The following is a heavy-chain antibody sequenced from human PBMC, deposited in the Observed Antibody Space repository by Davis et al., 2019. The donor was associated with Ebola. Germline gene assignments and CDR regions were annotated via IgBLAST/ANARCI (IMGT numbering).Heavy chain of an antibody. CDR2: INHNGNT. CDR3: ARGPDIVVVVAATNFDY. Sequence: SETLSLTCAVYGGSLSGYYWNWIRQPPGKGLEWIGEINHNGNTNYNPSLKSRVTMSLDTSKDQFSLKLSSVTAADTAVYYCARGPDIVVVVAATNFDYWGQGTLVTVSS. D-gene: IGHD2-15*01. V-gene: IGHV4-34*01. J-gene: IGHJ4*02. CDR1: GGSLSGYY.